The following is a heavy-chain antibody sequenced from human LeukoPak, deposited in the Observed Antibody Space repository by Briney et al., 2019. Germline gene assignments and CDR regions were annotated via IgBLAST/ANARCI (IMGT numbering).Heavy chain of an antibody. CDR2: ISWNSGSI. D-gene: IGHD3-3*01. V-gene: IGHV3-9*01. CDR1: GFTFDDYA. J-gene: IGHJ6*02. CDR3: AKSGFWSGSHYYYGMDV. Sequence: GGSLRLSCAASGFTFDDYAMHWVRQAPGKGLEWVSGISWNSGSIGYADSVKGRFTISRDNAKNSLYLQMNSLRAEDTALYYCAKSGFWSGSHYYYGMDVWGQGTTVTVSS.